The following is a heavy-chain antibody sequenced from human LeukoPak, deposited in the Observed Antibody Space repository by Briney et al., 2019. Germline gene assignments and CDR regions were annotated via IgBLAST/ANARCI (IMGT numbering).Heavy chain of an antibody. J-gene: IGHJ4*02. CDR1: GFTFSNYW. CDR2: IRQDGSEK. CDR3: ARSTAGLDY. Sequence: GGSLRLSCAASGFTFSNYWMSWVRQAPGKGLEWVANIRQDGSEKYYVDPMRGRFTISRDNAKNSLYLQMSSLRAEDTAVYYCARSTAGLDYWGQGTLVTVSS. V-gene: IGHV3-7*01. D-gene: IGHD1-1*01.